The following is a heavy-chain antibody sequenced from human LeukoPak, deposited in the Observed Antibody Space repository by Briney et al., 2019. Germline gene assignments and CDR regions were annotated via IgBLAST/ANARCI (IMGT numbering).Heavy chain of an antibody. CDR1: GGSFSGYY. CDR2: INHSGST. D-gene: IGHD3-9*01. J-gene: IGHJ4*02. Sequence: PSETLSLTCAVYGGSFSGYYWSWIRQPPGKGLEWIGEINHSGSTNYNPSLKSRVTISVDTSKNQFSLKLSSVTAADTAVYYCASIWYYDILTGYSPFDYWGQGTLVTVSS. CDR3: ASIWYYDILTGYSPFDY. V-gene: IGHV4-34*01.